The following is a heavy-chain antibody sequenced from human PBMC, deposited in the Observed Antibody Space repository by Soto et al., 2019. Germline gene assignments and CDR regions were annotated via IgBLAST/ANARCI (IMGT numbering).Heavy chain of an antibody. CDR1: GGSISTYY. V-gene: IGHV4-59*01. CDR3: AKGYNYAYGWFDP. CDR2: IYNSGST. Sequence: QVQLQESGPGLVKPSETLSLTCTVSGGSISTYYWIWIRQTPGKGLEWIGHIYNSGSTNYNPPLKSRVTISVDTSKNQFSLRLTSVTAADTAVYYCAKGYNYAYGWFDPWGQGTLVTVSS. J-gene: IGHJ5*02. D-gene: IGHD5-18*01.